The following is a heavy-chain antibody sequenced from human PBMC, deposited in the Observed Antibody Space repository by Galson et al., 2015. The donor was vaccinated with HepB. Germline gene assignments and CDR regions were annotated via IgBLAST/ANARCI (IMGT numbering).Heavy chain of an antibody. J-gene: IGHJ4*02. CDR3: ARAGYNKNYFDY. CDR1: RFTFSRYS. Sequence: SLRLSCAASRFTFSRYSMNWVRQAPGKGLEWVSSISSSSSYIYYADSVKGRFTVSRDNAKNSLYLQMNSLRAEDTAVYFCARAGYNKNYFDYWGQGTLVTVSS. V-gene: IGHV3-21*01. CDR2: ISSSSSYI. D-gene: IGHD5-24*01.